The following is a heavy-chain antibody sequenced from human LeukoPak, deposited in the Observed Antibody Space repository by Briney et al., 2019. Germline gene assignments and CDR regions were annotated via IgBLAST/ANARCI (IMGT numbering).Heavy chain of an antibody. Sequence: GGSLRLSCAASGFTFSSYNMNWVSQAPGKGLEWVSSITSTSTYIAYADSLKGRFTKTRDNADNSLYLQMNSLRDDDTAVYYCAKERPHGMDVWGQGTSVTVSS. CDR3: AKERPHGMDV. V-gene: IGHV3-21*01. CDR2: ITSTSTYI. CDR1: GFTFSSYN. J-gene: IGHJ6*02. D-gene: IGHD6-6*01.